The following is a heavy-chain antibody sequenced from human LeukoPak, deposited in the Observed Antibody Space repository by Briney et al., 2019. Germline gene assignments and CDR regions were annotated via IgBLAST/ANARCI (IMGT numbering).Heavy chain of an antibody. J-gene: IGHJ3*02. V-gene: IGHV1-18*01. CDR1: GYSFTNYG. CDR3: ARDLGPGSSGWLPSNDAFDI. D-gene: IGHD5-24*01. Sequence: ASVKVSCKTSGYSFTNYGITWVRQAPGQGLEWMGWISGYNSKTFYAQNFQGRVTMTTDTSTSTVYMELRSLRSDDTAVYYCARDLGPGSSGWLPSNDAFDIWGQGTMVTVSS. CDR2: ISGYNSKT.